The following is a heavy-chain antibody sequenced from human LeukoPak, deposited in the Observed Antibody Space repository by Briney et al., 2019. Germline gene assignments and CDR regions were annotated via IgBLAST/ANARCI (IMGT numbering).Heavy chain of an antibody. J-gene: IGHJ3*02. CDR3: AGTYDYDAFDI. V-gene: IGHV3-53*01. Sequence: GGSLSLSCAASGFTVSSNYMSWVRQAPGKGLEWVSVIYSGGSTYYADSVKGRFTISRDNSKNTLYLQMNSLRAEDTAVYYCAGTYDYDAFDIWGQGTMVTVSS. D-gene: IGHD3-3*01. CDR1: GFTVSSNY. CDR2: IYSGGST.